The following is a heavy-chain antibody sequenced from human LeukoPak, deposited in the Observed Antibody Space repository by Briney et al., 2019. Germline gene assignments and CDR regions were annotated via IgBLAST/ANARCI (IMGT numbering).Heavy chain of an antibody. J-gene: IGHJ1*01. CDR1: GDSISSGSYY. CDR2: IYYSGNI. V-gene: IGHV4-39*07. Sequence: SETLSLTCTVSGDSISSGSYYWGWVRQPPGMGLEWIGSIYYSGNIYYNPSLKSRATISRDTSKNQFSLALNSVTAADTAIYYCAKIGNIADFQHWGQGTLVTVSS. D-gene: IGHD6-13*01. CDR3: AKIGNIADFQH.